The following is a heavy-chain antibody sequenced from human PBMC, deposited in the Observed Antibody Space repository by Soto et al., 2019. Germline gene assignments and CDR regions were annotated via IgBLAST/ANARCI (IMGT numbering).Heavy chain of an antibody. J-gene: IGHJ3*02. D-gene: IGHD5-12*01. CDR1: GDSISSSNYY. CDR3: ARQRWLQSRDAFDI. V-gene: IGHV4-39*01. Sequence: QLQLQESGPGLVQPSETLCLTCTVSGDSISSSNYYWGWIRQPPGKGLEWIGSIYYSGSTYYNPSLKSRVTISVDTSKNQFSLKLSSVTAPDTAVYYCARQRWLQSRDAFDIWGQGTMVTVSS. CDR2: IYYSGST.